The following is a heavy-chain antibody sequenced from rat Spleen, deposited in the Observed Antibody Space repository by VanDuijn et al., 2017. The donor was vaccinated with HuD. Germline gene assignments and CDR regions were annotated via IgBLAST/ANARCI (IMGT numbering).Heavy chain of an antibody. D-gene: IGHD3-1*01. V-gene: IGHV5-29*01. J-gene: IGHJ2*01. Sequence: EVQLMESGGGLVQPGRSLKLSCAASGFTFSDYYMAWVRQAPAKGLEWVATISYDGSTTYYSDSVKGRFTISRDNAENTVYLQMNSLRSEDTATYYCATPLPHWGLGVLVTVSS. CDR1: GFTFSDYY. CDR3: ATPLPH. CDR2: ISYDGSTT.